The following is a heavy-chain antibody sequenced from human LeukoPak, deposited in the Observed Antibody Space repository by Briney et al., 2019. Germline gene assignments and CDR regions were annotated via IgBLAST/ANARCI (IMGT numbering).Heavy chain of an antibody. D-gene: IGHD6-13*01. Sequence: GGSLRLSCAASGFTFSSYAMYWVRQAPGKGLEWVAVISYDGSNKYYADSVKGRFTISRDNSKNTLYLQMNSLRAEDTAVYYCARDQGVSAAGTEWYFDYWGQGTLVTVSS. J-gene: IGHJ4*02. CDR2: ISYDGSNK. V-gene: IGHV3-30*04. CDR1: GFTFSSYA. CDR3: ARDQGVSAAGTEWYFDY.